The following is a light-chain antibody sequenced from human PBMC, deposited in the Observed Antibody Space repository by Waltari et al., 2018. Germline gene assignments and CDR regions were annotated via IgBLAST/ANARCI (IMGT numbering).Light chain of an antibody. CDR1: SSDVGGYNY. CDR3: SSYAGSNAHVV. CDR2: EVS. V-gene: IGLV2-8*01. Sequence: QSALTQPPSASGSPGQSVTISCTGTSSDVGGYNYVSWYQQHPGKAPKLMIYEVSKRPSGVPDRVSGSKSGNTASLTVSGLQADDEADYYCSSYAGSNAHVVFGGGTKLTVL. J-gene: IGLJ2*01.